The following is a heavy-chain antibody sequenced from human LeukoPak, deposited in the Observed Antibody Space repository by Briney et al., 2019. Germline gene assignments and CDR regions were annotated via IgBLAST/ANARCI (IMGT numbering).Heavy chain of an antibody. CDR3: ARDQGIVGASNFDY. CDR2: ISSSSSAI. V-gene: IGHV3-48*01. J-gene: IGHJ4*02. CDR1: GFTFSSYS. Sequence: PGGSLRLSCAASGFTFSSYSMNWVCQAPGKGLEWVSYISSSSSAIHYADSVKGRFTISRDNAKNSLYLQMNSLRAEDTAVYYCARDQGIVGASNFDYWGQGTLVTVSS. D-gene: IGHD1-26*01.